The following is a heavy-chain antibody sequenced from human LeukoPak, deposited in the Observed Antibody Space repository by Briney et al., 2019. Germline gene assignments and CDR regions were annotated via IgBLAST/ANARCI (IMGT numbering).Heavy chain of an antibody. D-gene: IGHD3-3*01. CDR3: ARDLQPTIFGVVTSYYFDY. Sequence: PGGSLRLSCAASGFTFSIYWMHWVRQAPGKGLVWVSRINGDGTSTGYADSEKGRFTISRDNAKNTLYLQMNSLRAEDTAVYYCARDLQPTIFGVVTSYYFDYWGQGTLVTVSS. CDR2: INGDGTST. V-gene: IGHV3-74*01. J-gene: IGHJ4*02. CDR1: GFTFSIYW.